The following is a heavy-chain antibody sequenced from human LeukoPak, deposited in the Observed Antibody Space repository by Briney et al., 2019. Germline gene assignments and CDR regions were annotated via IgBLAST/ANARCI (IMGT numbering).Heavy chain of an antibody. CDR1: GGSISSYY. J-gene: IGHJ4*02. D-gene: IGHD6-13*01. Sequence: SETLSLTCTVSGGSISSYYRSWIRQPPGKGLEWIGYIYYSGSTNYNPSLKSRVTLSVDTSRNQFSLQLRSLNAADTAIYYCASIPGSSTSWYHFDNWGQGTLFTVSS. CDR2: IYYSGST. CDR3: ASIPGSSTSWYHFDN. V-gene: IGHV4-59*08.